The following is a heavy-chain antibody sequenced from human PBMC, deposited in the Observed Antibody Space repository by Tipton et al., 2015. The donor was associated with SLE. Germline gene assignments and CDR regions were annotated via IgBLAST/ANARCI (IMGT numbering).Heavy chain of an antibody. Sequence: LRLSCTVSGGSISSHSWSWIRQPPGKGLEWIGYISYSGSTKYNPSLKSRVTISVDTSKNQFSLKLSSVTAADTAVYYCARDNGDDFWSGYPVRFDYWGQGTLVTVSS. CDR3: ARDNGDDFWSGYPVRFDY. J-gene: IGHJ4*02. V-gene: IGHV4-59*11. D-gene: IGHD3-3*01. CDR2: ISYSGST. CDR1: GGSISSHS.